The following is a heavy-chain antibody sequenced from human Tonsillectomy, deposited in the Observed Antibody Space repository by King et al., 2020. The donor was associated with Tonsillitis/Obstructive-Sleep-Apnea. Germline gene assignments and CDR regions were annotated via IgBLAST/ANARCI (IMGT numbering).Heavy chain of an antibody. Sequence: LQLQESGPGLVKPSETLSLSCFVSGGSISSSRYYWGWIRQPPGKGLEWSGTIYYNGDTYYNPSLKSRVTVSIDTSESQFSLKLTSVTAADTAVYYCVRDAPDMDNYYYYMDVWGKGTTVTVSS. CDR3: VRDAPDMDNYYYYMDV. J-gene: IGHJ6*03. CDR2: IYYNGDT. CDR1: GGSISSSRYY. D-gene: IGHD3-9*01. V-gene: IGHV4-39*02.